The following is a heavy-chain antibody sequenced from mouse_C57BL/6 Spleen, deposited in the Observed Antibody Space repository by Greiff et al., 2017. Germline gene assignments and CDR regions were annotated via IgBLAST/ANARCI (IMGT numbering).Heavy chain of an antibody. CDR2: IDPSDSFT. J-gene: IGHJ3*01. V-gene: IGHV1-50*01. Sequence: QVQLQQPGAELVKPGASVKLSCKASGYTFTSYWMQWVKQRPGQGLEWNGEIDPSDSFTNYNQKFKGKATLTVDTASSTADMQLSSLTSEDSAVYYCVQTAQAPLWFAYWGQGTLVTVSA. CDR1: GYTFTSYW. D-gene: IGHD3-2*02. CDR3: VQTAQAPLWFAY.